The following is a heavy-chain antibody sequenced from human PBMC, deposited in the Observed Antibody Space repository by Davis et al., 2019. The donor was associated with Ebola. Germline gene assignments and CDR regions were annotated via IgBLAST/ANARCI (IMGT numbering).Heavy chain of an antibody. V-gene: IGHV4-39*07. CDR3: ARGRVAFDP. Sequence: GSLRLSCTVSGGSIISSSSYWGWIRQPPRKGLEWVGAIYYNGNTYYNPSLKSRVTISVDTSKNQFSLKLSSVTAADTAVYYCARGRVAFDPWGQGTLVTVSS. CDR2: IYYNGNT. J-gene: IGHJ5*02. CDR1: GGSIISSSSY.